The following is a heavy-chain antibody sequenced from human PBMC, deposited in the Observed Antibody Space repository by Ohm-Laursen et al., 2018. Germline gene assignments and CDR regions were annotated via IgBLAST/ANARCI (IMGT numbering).Heavy chain of an antibody. V-gene: IGHV3-48*01. Sequence: SLRLSCTASGFSFSSHNTNWVRQVPGKGLEWVSYISSSSRTIYYADSVKGRFTISRDNAKNSLYLQMNSLRAEDTAVYYCASLNSAYGRGGMDVWGQGTTVIVSS. D-gene: IGHD5-12*01. CDR2: ISSSSRTI. CDR3: ASLNSAYGRGGMDV. J-gene: IGHJ6*02. CDR1: GFSFSSHN.